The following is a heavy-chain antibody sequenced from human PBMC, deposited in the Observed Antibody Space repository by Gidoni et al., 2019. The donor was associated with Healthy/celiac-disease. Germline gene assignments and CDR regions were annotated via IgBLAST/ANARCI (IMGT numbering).Heavy chain of an antibody. D-gene: IGHD3-22*01. CDR3: APEVVRGGYYYYSSGYSY. Sequence: EVQKEESGGGLVQTGGSLRVPCSASGLPSSSDSMNWVRQAPGQGMECVSYISISSSTIYYADSVKGRFTISRYNAKISPYLQMYSLRDEDTAVYFCAPEVVRGGYYYYSSGYSYWGQGTLVTVSS. CDR2: ISISSSTI. J-gene: IGHJ4*02. V-gene: IGHV3-48*02. CDR1: GLPSSSDS.